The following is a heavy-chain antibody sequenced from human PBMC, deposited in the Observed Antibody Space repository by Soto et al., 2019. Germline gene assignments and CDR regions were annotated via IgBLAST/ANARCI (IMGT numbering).Heavy chain of an antibody. CDR2: ISAYNGNT. Sequence: QVQLVQSGAEVKKPGASVKVSCKASGYTFTSYGISWVRQAPGQGLEWMGWISAYNGNTNYAQKLQGRVTMTTDTSTSTAYMELRSLRSDDTAVYYCARNSRPSYRWQQSSGAFDIWGQGTMVTVSS. V-gene: IGHV1-18*01. CDR3: ARNSRPSYRWQQSSGAFDI. CDR1: GYTFTSYG. J-gene: IGHJ3*02. D-gene: IGHD6-13*01.